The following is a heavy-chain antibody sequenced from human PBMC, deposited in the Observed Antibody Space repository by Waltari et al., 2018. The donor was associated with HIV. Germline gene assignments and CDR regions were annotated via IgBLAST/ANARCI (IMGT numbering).Heavy chain of an antibody. CDR2: IYHSGST. Sequence: QLQLQESGSGLVKPSQTLSLTCAVSGGSISSGGYSWSWIRQPPGKGLEWIGYIYHSGSTYYNPSLKSRVTISVDRSKNQFSLKLSSVTAADTAVYYCASSRVGHYGSGSYYWFDPWGQGTLVTVSS. J-gene: IGHJ5*02. V-gene: IGHV4-30-2*01. D-gene: IGHD3-10*01. CDR3: ASSRVGHYGSGSYYWFDP. CDR1: GGSISSGGYS.